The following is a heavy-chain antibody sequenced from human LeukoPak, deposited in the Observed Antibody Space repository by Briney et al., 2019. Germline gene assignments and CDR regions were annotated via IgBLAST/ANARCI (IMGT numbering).Heavy chain of an antibody. CDR2: IYYSGST. J-gene: IGHJ4*02. CDR1: GGSISSSSYY. V-gene: IGHV4-39*01. Sequence: SQTLSLTCTVSGGSISSSSYYWGWIRQPPGKGLEWIGSIYYSGSTYYNPSLKSRVTISVDTSKNQFSLKLSSVTAADTAVYYCARHKLVWFGEFYYFDYWGQGTLVTVSS. CDR3: ARHKLVWFGEFYYFDY. D-gene: IGHD3-10*01.